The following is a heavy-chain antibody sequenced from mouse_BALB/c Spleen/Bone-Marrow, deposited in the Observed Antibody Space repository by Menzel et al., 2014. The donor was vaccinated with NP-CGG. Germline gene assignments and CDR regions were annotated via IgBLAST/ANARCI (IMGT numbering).Heavy chain of an antibody. J-gene: IGHJ4*01. Sequence: VKVVESGPGLVAPSQSLSITCTVSGFSLTSYGVHWVRQPPGKVLEWLGVIWAGGSTNYNSALMSRLSTSKDNSKSQVFLKMNSLQTDDTAMYYCARGSYYEGAMDYWGQGTSVTVSS. V-gene: IGHV2-9*02. CDR2: IWAGGST. D-gene: IGHD1-1*01. CDR3: ARGSYYEGAMDY. CDR1: GFSLTSYG.